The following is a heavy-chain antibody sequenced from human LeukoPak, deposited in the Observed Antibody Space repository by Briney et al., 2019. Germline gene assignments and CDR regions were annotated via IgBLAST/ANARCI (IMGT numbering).Heavy chain of an antibody. CDR1: GGSISSGSYY. J-gene: IGHJ4*02. D-gene: IGHD4-11*01. Sequence: PSQTLSLTCTVSGGSISSGSYYWSWIRQPAGKGLEWIGRIYTSGSTNYNPSLKSRVTISVGTSKNQFSLKLSSVTAADTAVYYCARELLGYSNWGQGTLVTVSS. CDR2: IYTSGST. CDR3: ARELLGYSN. V-gene: IGHV4-61*02.